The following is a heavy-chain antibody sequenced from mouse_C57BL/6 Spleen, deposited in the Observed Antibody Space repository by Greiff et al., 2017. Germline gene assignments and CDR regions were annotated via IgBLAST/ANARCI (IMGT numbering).Heavy chain of an antibody. CDR1: GVTFTDYY. V-gene: IGHV7-3*01. J-gene: IGHJ4*01. Sequence: CAASGVTFTDYYMSWVRQPPGKALEWLGFIRNKANGYTTEYSASVKGRFTISRDNSQSILYLQMNALRAEDSATYYCARSLRGDYAMDYWGQGTSVTVSS. CDR2: IRNKANGYTT. D-gene: IGHD3-3*01. CDR3: ARSLRGDYAMDY.